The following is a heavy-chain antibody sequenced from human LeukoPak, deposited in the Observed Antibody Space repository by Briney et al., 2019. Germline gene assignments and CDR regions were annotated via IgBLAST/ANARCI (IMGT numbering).Heavy chain of an antibody. J-gene: IGHJ4*02. Sequence: GGSLRLSCASSGFTFRSYAMSWVRQAPGKGLEWVSSISGSGAGTYYADSVKGRFTVSRDNSKNTLYLQMNSLRAGDTAVYYCEKDPEGGSGSAWYFEYWGQGTLVTVSS. V-gene: IGHV3-23*01. CDR1: GFTFRSYA. CDR2: ISGSGAGT. D-gene: IGHD3-10*01. CDR3: EKDPEGGSGSAWYFEY.